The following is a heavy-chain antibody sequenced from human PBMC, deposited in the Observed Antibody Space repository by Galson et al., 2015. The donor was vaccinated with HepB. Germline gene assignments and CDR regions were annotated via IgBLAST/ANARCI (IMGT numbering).Heavy chain of an antibody. J-gene: IGHJ3*02. CDR2: ISGDNGRT. Sequence: RQAPGQGLEWMGWISGDNGRTYFSPSFQSRVAMSVDTSKNQLSLTLSSVTAADTAVYYCARPLVLNGRFTPGVGPFHIWGHGTMVTVSA. D-gene: IGHD2-8*01. V-gene: IGHV4-39*01. CDR3: ARPLVLNGRFTPGVGPFHI.